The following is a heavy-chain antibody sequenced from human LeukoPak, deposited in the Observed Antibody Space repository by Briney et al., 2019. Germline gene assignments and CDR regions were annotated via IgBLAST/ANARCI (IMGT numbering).Heavy chain of an antibody. J-gene: IGHJ5*02. Sequence: SETLSLTCTVYGGSISSYYCSWIRQPPGKGLEWIGYIYYSGSTNYNPSLKSRVTISVDTSKTQFSLKLSSVAAADTALYYCARSFPRGQLVPWGQGTLVTVSS. CDR2: IYYSGST. V-gene: IGHV4-59*01. CDR1: GGSISSYY. CDR3: ARSFPRGQLVP. D-gene: IGHD6-6*01.